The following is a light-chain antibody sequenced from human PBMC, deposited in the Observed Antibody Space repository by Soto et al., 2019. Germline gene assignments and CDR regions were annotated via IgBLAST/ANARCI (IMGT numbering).Light chain of an antibody. Sequence: AIRMTQSPSSLSASTGDRVTITCRASQGISSYLAWYQQKPGKAPKLLIYVASTLQSGVPSRFSGSGSGTDFTLTISCLQSEDFATYYCQQYYSYSTFGQGTKVEIK. CDR1: QGISSY. CDR3: QQYYSYST. J-gene: IGKJ1*01. CDR2: VAS. V-gene: IGKV1-8*01.